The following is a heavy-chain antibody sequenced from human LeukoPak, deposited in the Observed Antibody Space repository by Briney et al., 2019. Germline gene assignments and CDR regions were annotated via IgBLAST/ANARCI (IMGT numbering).Heavy chain of an antibody. D-gene: IGHD4-23*01. V-gene: IGHV3-7*03. CDR2: IKQDGRDK. J-gene: IGHJ4*02. CDR1: GFTFSAYW. CDR3: ARKTVVGSYFDY. Sequence: PGGSLRLSCAASGFTFSAYWTSWVRQAPGEGREWGANIKQDGRDKYYVDSVKGPFTISRDNAKNSLYLHMNSLRAEDTAVYYCARKTVVGSYFDYWGQGTPVTVSS.